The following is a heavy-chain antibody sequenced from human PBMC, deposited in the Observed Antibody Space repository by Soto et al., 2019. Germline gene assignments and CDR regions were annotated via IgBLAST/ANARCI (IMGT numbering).Heavy chain of an antibody. CDR1: GFIFSSYG. V-gene: IGHV3-30*18. CDR2: ISYDGSNK. J-gene: IGHJ4*02. Sequence: QVQLVESGGGVVQPGRSLRLSCAASGFIFSSYGMHWVRQAPGKGLEWVAVISYDGSNKYYADSVKGRFTISRDNSKNTLYLQMNSLRAEDTAVYYCAKDRGDYWGQGTLVTVSS. D-gene: IGHD3-10*01. CDR3: AKDRGDY.